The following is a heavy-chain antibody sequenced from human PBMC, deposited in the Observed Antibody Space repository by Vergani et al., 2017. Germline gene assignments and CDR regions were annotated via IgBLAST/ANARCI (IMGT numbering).Heavy chain of an antibody. CDR1: GFTFNHYA. J-gene: IGHJ6*02. D-gene: IGHD5-12*01. CDR2: ISGSGGST. V-gene: IGHV3-23*01. Sequence: EVQLLESGGDLVQPGGSLRLSCAASGFTFNHYAMNWVRQAPGKRLEWVSGISGSGGSTYYAGSVKGRFTISRDSSKNTLYLQMNRLSAGDTAVYYCAKANPRNSGYDYLYDYHAMDVWGQGTTVTVSS. CDR3: AKANPRNSGYDYLYDYHAMDV.